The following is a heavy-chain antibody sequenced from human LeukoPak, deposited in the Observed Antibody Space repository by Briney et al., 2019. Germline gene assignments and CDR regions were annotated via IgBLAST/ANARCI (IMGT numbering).Heavy chain of an antibody. CDR1: GFTFSSYW. D-gene: IGHD3-10*02. CDR3: ARARVRGVSRDDAFDI. Sequence: GGSLRLSCAASGFTFSSYWMSCVRQAPGKGLEWVANIKQDGSEKCYVDSVKGRFTISRDNARNSLYLQMNSLRAEDTAVYYCARARVRGVSRDDAFDIWGQGTMVTVSS. V-gene: IGHV3-7*01. J-gene: IGHJ3*02. CDR2: IKQDGSEK.